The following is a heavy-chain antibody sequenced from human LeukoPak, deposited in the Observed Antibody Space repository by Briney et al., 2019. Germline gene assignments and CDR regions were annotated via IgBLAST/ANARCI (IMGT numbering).Heavy chain of an antibody. CDR3: ARKIHGARTNWFDP. J-gene: IGHJ5*02. D-gene: IGHD1-14*01. CDR1: GGSISSSSYY. CDR2: IYYSGST. Sequence: SETLSLTCTVSGGSISSSSYYWGWIPQPPGKGLEWIGSIYYSGSTYYNPSLKSRVTISVDTSKTQFSLKLSSVPAADTAVYYWARKIHGARTNWFDPWGQGTLVTVSS. V-gene: IGHV4-39*01.